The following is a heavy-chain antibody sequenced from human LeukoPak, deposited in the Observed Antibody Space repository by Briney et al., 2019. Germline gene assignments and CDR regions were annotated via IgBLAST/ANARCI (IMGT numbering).Heavy chain of an antibody. CDR3: AKDSNGSGDFECFDY. V-gene: IGHV3-9*01. Sequence: GGSLRLSCAASGFTFDDYAMHWVRQAPGKGLEWVSGISWNSGSIGYADSVKGRFTISRDNAKNSLYLQMNSLRAEDTALYYCAKDSNGSGDFECFDYWGQGTLVTVSP. J-gene: IGHJ4*02. D-gene: IGHD3-10*01. CDR2: ISWNSGSI. CDR1: GFTFDDYA.